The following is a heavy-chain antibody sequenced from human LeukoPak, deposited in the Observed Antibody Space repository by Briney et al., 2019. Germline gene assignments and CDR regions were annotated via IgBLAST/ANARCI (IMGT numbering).Heavy chain of an antibody. V-gene: IGHV4-4*07. CDR3: ARHQGLWFGESYPDY. CDR2: IYTSGST. Sequence: PSETLSLTCTVSGGSISSYYWSWIRQPAGKGLEWIGRIYTSGSTNYNPSLKSRVTISVDTSKNQFSLKLSSVTAADTAVYYCARHQGLWFGESYPDYWGQGTLVTVSS. J-gene: IGHJ4*02. D-gene: IGHD3-10*01. CDR1: GGSISSYY.